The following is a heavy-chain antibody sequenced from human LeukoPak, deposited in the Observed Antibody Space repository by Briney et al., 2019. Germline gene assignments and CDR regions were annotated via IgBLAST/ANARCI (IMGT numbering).Heavy chain of an antibody. CDR3: ARLPPWAGRAFDF. D-gene: IGHD3-10*01. V-gene: IGHV4-39*01. Sequence: SETLSLTCTVSGDSISSSSYYWGWIRQPPGKGLEWIANIYYSGSTYYNPSLKSRITISVDTSKNQFSLKLRSVTAADTAVYYCARLPPWAGRAFDFWGRGTLVTVSS. J-gene: IGHJ4*02. CDR2: IYYSGST. CDR1: GDSISSSSYY.